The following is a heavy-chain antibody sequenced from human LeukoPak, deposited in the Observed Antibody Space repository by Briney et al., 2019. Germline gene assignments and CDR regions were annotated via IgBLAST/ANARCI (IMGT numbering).Heavy chain of an antibody. CDR2: ISSSGSII. Sequence: GGSLRLSCAASGFTFSDYYMGWIRQAPGKGLEWVSYISSSGSIIYYADSVKGRFTISRDNAKNTLYLQMNSLRAEDTAVYYCARELRWQPPGGDAFDIWGQGTMVTVSS. V-gene: IGHV3-11*04. CDR1: GFTFSDYY. CDR3: ARELRWQPPGGDAFDI. J-gene: IGHJ3*02. D-gene: IGHD4-23*01.